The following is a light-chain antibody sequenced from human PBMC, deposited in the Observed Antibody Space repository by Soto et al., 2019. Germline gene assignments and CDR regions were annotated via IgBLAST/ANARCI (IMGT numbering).Light chain of an antibody. CDR1: TGTVTSVYY. CDR3: LLYFGAPSSYV. CDR2: STN. V-gene: IGLV7-43*01. Sequence: QTVVTQEPSLTVSPGGTVTLTCASSTGTVTSVYYPNWFQQKPGQAPRALVYSTNYKHSWTPARFSGSLLGDKAALTLSGVQPEDEAEYYCLLYFGAPSSYVFGTGTKVTVL. J-gene: IGLJ1*01.